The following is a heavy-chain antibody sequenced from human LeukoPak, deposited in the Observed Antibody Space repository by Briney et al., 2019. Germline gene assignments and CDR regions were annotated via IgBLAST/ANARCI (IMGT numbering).Heavy chain of an antibody. CDR3: AKGHKWWREYFYASGTYRGLFDY. V-gene: IGHV3-48*03. D-gene: IGHD3-16*01. CDR2: ISSSGSTI. J-gene: IGHJ4*02. CDR1: GFTFSSYE. Sequence: GGSLRLSCAASGFTFSSYEMNWVRQAPGKGLEWVSYISSSGSTIYYADSVKGRFTISRDNAKNSLYLQMNSLRAEDTAVYFCAKGHKWWREYFYASGTYRGLFDYWGQGTLVTVSS.